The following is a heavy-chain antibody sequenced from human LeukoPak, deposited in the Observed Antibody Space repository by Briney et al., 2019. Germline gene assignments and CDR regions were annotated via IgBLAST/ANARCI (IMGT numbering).Heavy chain of an antibody. CDR2: IYYSGST. Sequence: PSETLSLTCTVSGGSISSYYWSWIRQPPGKGLEWIGYIYYSGSTNYNPSPKSRVTISVDTSKNQFSLKLSSVTAADTAVYYCARGTTVVTGGWFDPWGQGTLVTVSS. V-gene: IGHV4-59*01. J-gene: IGHJ5*02. CDR1: GGSISSYY. CDR3: ARGTTVVTGGWFDP. D-gene: IGHD4-23*01.